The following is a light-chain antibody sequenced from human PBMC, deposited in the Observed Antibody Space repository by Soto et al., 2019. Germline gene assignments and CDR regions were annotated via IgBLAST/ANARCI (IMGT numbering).Light chain of an antibody. CDR1: VRVNY. Sequence: VRVNYLAWYQHKPGQAPRLLIYGASTRATGIPDRFSGSGSATVFAFPLSRFAPGDFALHYCQPPGSSAGTFGQGTRLEIK. V-gene: IGKV3-20*01. CDR2: GAS. CDR3: QPPGSSAGT. J-gene: IGKJ5*01.